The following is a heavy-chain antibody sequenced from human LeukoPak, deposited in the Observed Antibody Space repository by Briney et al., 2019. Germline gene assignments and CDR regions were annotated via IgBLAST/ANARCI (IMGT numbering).Heavy chain of an antibody. J-gene: IGHJ3*02. CDR1: GGSISSSSYY. D-gene: IGHD3-22*01. Sequence: PSETLSLTCTVSGGSISSSSYYWGWIRQPPGKGLEWIGSIYYSGSTYYNPSLKSRVTISVDTSKNQFSLKLSSVTAADTAVYYCARPRGYYYDRGGGAFDIWGQETMVTVSS. CDR2: IYYSGST. CDR3: ARPRGYYYDRGGGAFDI. V-gene: IGHV4-39*01.